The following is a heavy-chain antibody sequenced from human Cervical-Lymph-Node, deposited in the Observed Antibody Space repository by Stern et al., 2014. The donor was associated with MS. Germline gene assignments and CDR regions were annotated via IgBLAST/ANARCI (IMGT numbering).Heavy chain of an antibody. V-gene: IGHV4-59*01. CDR3: ARLTYYYGMDV. CDR1: GGSISSYY. Sequence: QVQLQESGPGLVKPSETLSLTCTVYGGSISSYYWSWIRQPPGKGLEWIGYIYYSGSTNYNPSLKSRVTISVDTSKNQFSLKLSSVTAADTAVYYCARLTYYYGMDVWGQGTTVTVSS. CDR2: IYYSGST. J-gene: IGHJ6*02.